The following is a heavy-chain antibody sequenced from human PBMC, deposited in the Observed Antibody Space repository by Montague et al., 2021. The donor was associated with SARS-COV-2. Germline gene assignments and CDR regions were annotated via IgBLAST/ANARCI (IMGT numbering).Heavy chain of an antibody. CDR2: INSDGSST. J-gene: IGHJ6*02. CDR1: GFTFRSYW. D-gene: IGHD3-3*01. CDR3: ARSIGDFWSGYEDYYSAMGV. V-gene: IGHV3-74*01. Sequence: SLRLSCAASGFTFRSYWMHWVRQAPGEGLVWVSRINSDGSSTGYADSVKGRFTISRDNAKNTLYLQMNSLRAEDTAVYYCARSIGDFWSGYEDYYSAMGVWGQGTTVTVSS.